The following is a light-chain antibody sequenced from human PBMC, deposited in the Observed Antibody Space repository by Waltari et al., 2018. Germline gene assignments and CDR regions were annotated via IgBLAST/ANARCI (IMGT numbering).Light chain of an antibody. Sequence: SFELTQPPSLSVSPGQTARITCSGDALSKQYAHWHHQRPGLAPVLVIYKDTERPSGIPERFSGSSSGTTVTLTISGVQAEDEADYYCQSADSSGSVVFGGGTKLTVL. V-gene: IGLV3-25*03. CDR2: KDT. J-gene: IGLJ2*01. CDR1: ALSKQY. CDR3: QSADSSGSVV.